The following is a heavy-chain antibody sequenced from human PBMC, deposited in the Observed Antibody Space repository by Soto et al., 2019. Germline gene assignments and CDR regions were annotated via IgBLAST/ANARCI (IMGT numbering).Heavy chain of an antibody. J-gene: IGHJ3*02. CDR1: GLTFNNYW. CDR2: IKGDGGEK. CDR3: ARELVLGLKSAFDM. V-gene: IGHV3-7*04. Sequence: EVQLLEAGGGLVQPGGSLRLSCAASGLTFNNYWMSWVRQAPGKGLEWVANIKGDGGEKSYGDSVKGRLTISRDNAKNSLYLHMNSLRDEDTAVYFCARELVLGLKSAFDMWGQGTLVTVSS. D-gene: IGHD2-15*01.